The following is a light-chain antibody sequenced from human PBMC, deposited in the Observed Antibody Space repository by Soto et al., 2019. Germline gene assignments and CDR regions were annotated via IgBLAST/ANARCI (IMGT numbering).Light chain of an antibody. J-gene: IGKJ1*01. CDR1: QRVTGF. V-gene: IGKV3-15*01. CDR3: QQYHNWPAT. Sequence: EIVMTQSPATLSVSPGERVTLSCRASQRVTGFLGWYQQKPGQPPRLLIYGASTRASGIPARFSGSGSGTEFSLTISSLQSEDFAVYYCQQYHNWPATFGQGTKVEV. CDR2: GAS.